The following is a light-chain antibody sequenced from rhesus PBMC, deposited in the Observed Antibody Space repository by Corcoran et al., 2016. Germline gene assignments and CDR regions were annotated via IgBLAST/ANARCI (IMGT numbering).Light chain of an antibody. Sequence: EIVMTQSPATLSLSPGERATLSCRASQSVSSNLAWYHQKPGQAPRLLIYYASNRATGIPDRFSGSGSGTDFTLTISSLEPEDVGIYYCQQYKNWRTFGQGTKVEIK. CDR2: YAS. V-gene: IGKV3-35*01. CDR3: QQYKNWRT. CDR1: QSVSSN. J-gene: IGKJ1*01.